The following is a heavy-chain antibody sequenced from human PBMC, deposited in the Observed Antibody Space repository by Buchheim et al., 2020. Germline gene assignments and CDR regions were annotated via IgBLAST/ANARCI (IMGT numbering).Heavy chain of an antibody. CDR1: GFTFSSYD. J-gene: IGHJ4*02. V-gene: IGHV3-30*04. D-gene: IGHD1-7*01. CDR3: ARGRWNYDFDY. Sequence: QVQLVESGGGVVQPGRSLRLSCAASGFTFSSYDMHWVRQAPGKGLEWVAVISYDGSNKYYADSVKGRFTVSRDNSKNTLYLQMNSLRAEDTAVYYCARGRWNYDFDYWGQGTL. CDR2: ISYDGSNK.